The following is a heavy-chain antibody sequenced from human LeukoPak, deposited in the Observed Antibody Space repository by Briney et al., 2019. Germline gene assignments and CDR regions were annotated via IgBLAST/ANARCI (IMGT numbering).Heavy chain of an antibody. J-gene: IGHJ5*02. CDR2: IKQDGSEK. CDR3: ARGANYYGSGSPGNWFDP. D-gene: IGHD3-10*01. CDR1: GFTFSSYW. V-gene: IGHV3-7*04. Sequence: GGSLRLSCAASGFTFSSYWMSWVRQAPGKGLEWVANIKQDGSEKYYVDSVKGRFTISRDNAKNTLYLQMNSLRAEDTAVYYCARGANYYGSGSPGNWFDPWGQGTLVTVSS.